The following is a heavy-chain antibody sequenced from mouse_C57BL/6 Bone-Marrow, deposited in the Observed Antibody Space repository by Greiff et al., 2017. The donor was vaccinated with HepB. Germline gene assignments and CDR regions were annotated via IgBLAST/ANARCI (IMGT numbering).Heavy chain of an antibody. J-gene: IGHJ3*01. CDR2: IDPSDSYT. V-gene: IGHV1-69*01. CDR3: ARGTTVVDGWFAY. D-gene: IGHD1-1*01. Sequence: QVQLQQLGAELVMPGASVKLSCKASGYTFTSYWMHWVKQRPGQGLEWIGEIDPSDSYTNYNQKFKGKSTLTVDKSSSTAYMHLSSLTSEDSAVYYCARGTTVVDGWFAYWGQGTLVTVSA. CDR1: GYTFTSYW.